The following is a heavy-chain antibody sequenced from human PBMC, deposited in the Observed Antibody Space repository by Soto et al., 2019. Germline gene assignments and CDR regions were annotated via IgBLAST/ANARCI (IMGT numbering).Heavy chain of an antibody. V-gene: IGHV3-23*01. J-gene: IGHJ2*01. Sequence: EVQLLESGGGLVQPGGSVRLSCAASGLTFGNYAMSWVRQAPGKGLEWVSAISGDSGRTYYADSVKGRFTISRDNSKNTLYRKMNTLGAEDTAVYYCAVTPNCGRDCSAASYGYFDIWGRGTLVTVSS. CDR2: ISGDSGRT. CDR3: AVTPNCGRDCSAASYGYFDI. D-gene: IGHD2-21*02. CDR1: GLTFGNYA.